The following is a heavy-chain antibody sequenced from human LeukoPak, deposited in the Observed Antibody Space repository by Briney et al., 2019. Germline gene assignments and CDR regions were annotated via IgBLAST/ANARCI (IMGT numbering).Heavy chain of an antibody. V-gene: IGHV1-2*02. Sequence: ASVKVSCKASGYTFTGYYLHWVRQAPGQGLEWMGWINPDSGGTNYAQKFQGRVTMTRDTSISTAYMELSRLRSDDTAVYYCVTQWELFSDHWGQGTLVTVSS. CDR2: INPDSGGT. J-gene: IGHJ4*02. D-gene: IGHD1-7*01. CDR3: VTQWELFSDH. CDR1: GYTFTGYY.